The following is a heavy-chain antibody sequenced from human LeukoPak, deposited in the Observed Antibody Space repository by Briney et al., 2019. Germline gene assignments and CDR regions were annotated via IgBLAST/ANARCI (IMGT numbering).Heavy chain of an antibody. CDR2: IYYSRST. D-gene: IGHD3-22*01. Sequence: PSETLSLTCTVSGGSISSYYWSWIRQPLGKGLEWIGYIYYSRSTNYNPSLKSRVTISVDTSKNQFSLKLSSVTAADTAVYYCAATHYDSSGYYLPFDYWGQGTLVTVSS. J-gene: IGHJ4*02. V-gene: IGHV4-59*08. CDR3: AATHYDSSGYYLPFDY. CDR1: GGSISSYY.